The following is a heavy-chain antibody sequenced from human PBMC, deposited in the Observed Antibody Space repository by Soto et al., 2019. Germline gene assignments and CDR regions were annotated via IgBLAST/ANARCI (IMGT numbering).Heavy chain of an antibody. D-gene: IGHD3-22*01. CDR1: GYTFTSYD. CDR3: AREVAYDSPYYYGMDV. J-gene: IGHJ6*02. Sequence: QVQLVQSGAEVKKPGASVKVSCKASGYTFTSYDINWVRQATGQGLEWMGWMNPNSGNTGYAQKFQGRVTMTRNTSISTAYMELSSLRSEDTAVYYCAREVAYDSPYYYGMDVWGQGTTVTVSS. V-gene: IGHV1-8*01. CDR2: MNPNSGNT.